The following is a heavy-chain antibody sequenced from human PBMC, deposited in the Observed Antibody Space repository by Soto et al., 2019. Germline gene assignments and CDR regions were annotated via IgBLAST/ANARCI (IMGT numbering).Heavy chain of an antibody. CDR1: GDSISRYY. J-gene: IGHJ6*02. Sequence: QVQLQESGPGLVKPSETLSLTCTVSGDSISRYYWSWIRLSPGKGLEWIGYIYYSGETNYNPSVKSRVTISVDRTKNQFSLKLSSVTGADTAVYECARATGGEFLKGSGMDVWGQGTTVTVSS. D-gene: IGHD3-10*01. V-gene: IGHV4-59*01. CDR2: IYYSGET. CDR3: ARATGGEFLKGSGMDV.